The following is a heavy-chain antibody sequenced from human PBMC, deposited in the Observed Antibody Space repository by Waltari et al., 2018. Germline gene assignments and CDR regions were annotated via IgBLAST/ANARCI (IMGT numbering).Heavy chain of an antibody. J-gene: IGHJ4*02. CDR3: LSTTKG. Sequence: EVQLVESGGGLVQPGGSLRLSCTVSGFSFSSYWMNWVRQAPGMGPEWVANINEGGSEKYYVDSVKGRFTISRDNAKNSVFLQMDSLRADDTAVYYCLSTTKGWGQGTLVTVSS. CDR1: GFSFSSYW. V-gene: IGHV3-7*01. CDR2: INEGGSEK. D-gene: IGHD1-26*01.